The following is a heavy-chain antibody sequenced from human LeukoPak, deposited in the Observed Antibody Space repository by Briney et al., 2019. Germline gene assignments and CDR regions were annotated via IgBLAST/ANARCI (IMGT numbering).Heavy chain of an antibody. Sequence: GGSLRLSCAASGFTLSSYSMNWVRQAPGKGLEWVSSISSSSSYIYYADSVKGRFTISRDNAKNSLYLQMNSLRAEDTAVYYCARDPIVVVPAAIVLSWFDPWGQGTLVTVSS. CDR3: ARDPIVVVPAAIVLSWFDP. CDR1: GFTLSSYS. J-gene: IGHJ5*02. V-gene: IGHV3-21*01. CDR2: ISSSSSYI. D-gene: IGHD2-2*02.